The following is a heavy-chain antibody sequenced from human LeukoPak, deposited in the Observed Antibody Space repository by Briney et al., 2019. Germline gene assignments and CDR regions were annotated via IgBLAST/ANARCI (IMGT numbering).Heavy chain of an antibody. Sequence: ASVKVSCKASGYTFTSYGISWVRQAPEQGLEWMGWINPNSGGTNYAQKFQGRVTMTRDTSISTAYMELSRLRSDDTAVYYCAREGSRVEMATSRTGAFDIWGQGTMVTVSS. V-gene: IGHV1-2*02. D-gene: IGHD5-24*01. CDR1: GYTFTSYG. CDR3: AREGSRVEMATSRTGAFDI. CDR2: INPNSGGT. J-gene: IGHJ3*02.